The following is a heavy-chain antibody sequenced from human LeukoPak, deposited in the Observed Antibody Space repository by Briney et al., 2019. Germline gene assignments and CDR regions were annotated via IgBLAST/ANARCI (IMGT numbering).Heavy chain of an antibody. Sequence: ASVKVSCKASGYTFTSYDINWVRQATGQGLEWMGWMNPNSGNTGYAQKFQGRVTMTRNTSISTAYMELSSLRSEDTAVYYCARTHRDQPHLDYWGQGTLVTVSS. CDR2: MNPNSGNT. D-gene: IGHD1-14*01. V-gene: IGHV1-8*01. CDR3: ARTHRDQPHLDY. CDR1: GYTFTSYD. J-gene: IGHJ4*02.